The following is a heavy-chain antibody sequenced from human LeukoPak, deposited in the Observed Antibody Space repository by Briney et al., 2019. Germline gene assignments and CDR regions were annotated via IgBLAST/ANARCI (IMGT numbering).Heavy chain of an antibody. CDR3: ATDRYPSLYTTSSKENWFDP. Sequence: SETPSLTCAVYGGSFSGYYWTWIRQSPGKTLEWIGCSHKSGSTHYSPSLRSRVTISVDTSKSQFSLKLNSVTAPDTAVYYCATDRYPSLYTTSSKENWFDPWGQGTLITVSS. V-gene: IGHV4-59*01. D-gene: IGHD6-6*01. J-gene: IGHJ5*02. CDR2: SHKSGST. CDR1: GGSFSGYY.